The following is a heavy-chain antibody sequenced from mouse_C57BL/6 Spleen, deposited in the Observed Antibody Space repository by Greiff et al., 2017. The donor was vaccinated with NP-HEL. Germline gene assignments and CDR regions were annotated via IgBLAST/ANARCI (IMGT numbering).Heavy chain of an antibody. CDR3: AKSTMVTATGFAY. J-gene: IGHJ3*01. CDR1: GYTFTSYW. D-gene: IGHD2-2*01. V-gene: IGHV1-7*01. CDR2: INPSSGYT. Sequence: VQRVESGAELAKPGASVKLSCKASGYTFTSYWMHWVKQRPGQGLEWIGYINPSSGYTKDNQKFKDKATLTADKSSSTAYMQLSSLTYEDSAVYYCAKSTMVTATGFAYWGQGTLVTVSA.